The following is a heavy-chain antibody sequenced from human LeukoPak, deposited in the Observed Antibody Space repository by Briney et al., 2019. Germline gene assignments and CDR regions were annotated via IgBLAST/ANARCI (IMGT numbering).Heavy chain of an antibody. V-gene: IGHV4-31*03. Sequence: SETLSLTCTVSGGSISSGGYYWSWIRQHPGRGLEWIGYIYYSGSTYYNPSLKSRVTISADTSKDHFSLTLSSVTAADTAVYYCARARSAAGNFDYWGQGTLVTVSS. CDR2: IYYSGST. J-gene: IGHJ4*02. CDR1: GGSISSGGYY. D-gene: IGHD6-13*01. CDR3: ARARSAAGNFDY.